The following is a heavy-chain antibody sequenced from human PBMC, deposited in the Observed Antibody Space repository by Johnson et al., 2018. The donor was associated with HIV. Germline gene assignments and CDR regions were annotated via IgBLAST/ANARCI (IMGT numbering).Heavy chain of an antibody. Sequence: QVQLMESGGGLVQPGGSLRLSCAASGFIFNNYGMHWVRQTPGKGLEWVAVIWFDGSNKYYADSVKGRFTISRDNSKNTLYLQMNNLRAEDTAVYYCAREWSSSRWTYGCDIWGQGTMVTVSS. V-gene: IGHV3-33*01. CDR2: IWFDGSNK. CDR1: GFIFNNYG. CDR3: AREWSSSRWTYGCDI. J-gene: IGHJ3*02. D-gene: IGHD6-13*01.